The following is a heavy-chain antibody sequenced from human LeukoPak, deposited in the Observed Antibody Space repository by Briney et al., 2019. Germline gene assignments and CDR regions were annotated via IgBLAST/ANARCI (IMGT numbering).Heavy chain of an antibody. CDR1: GGSISSSSYY. Sequence: PSETLSLTCTVSGGSISSSSYYWGWIRQPPGKGLEWIGSIYYSGSTYYNPSLKSRVTISVDTSKNQFSLKPSSVTAADTAVYYCARRSYGDYYYYYYMDVWGKGTTVTVSS. J-gene: IGHJ6*03. CDR3: ARRSYGDYYYYYYMDV. D-gene: IGHD5-18*01. V-gene: IGHV4-39*01. CDR2: IYYSGST.